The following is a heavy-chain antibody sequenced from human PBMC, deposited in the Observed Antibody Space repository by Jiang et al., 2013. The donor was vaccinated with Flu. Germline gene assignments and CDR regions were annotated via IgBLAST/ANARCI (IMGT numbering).Heavy chain of an antibody. CDR3: ARGRFFGIAAAGTLKRSWFDP. CDR1: GGSISSSSYY. Sequence: GSGLVKPSETLSLTCTVSGGSISSSSYYWGWIRQPPGKGLEWIGYISYSGSTYYNPSLKSRVTISVDTSKNQFSLKLTSVTAADTAVYYCARGRFFGIAAAGTLKRSWFDPGAR. CDR2: ISYSGST. D-gene: IGHD6-13*01. V-gene: IGHV4-31*03. J-gene: IGHJ5*02.